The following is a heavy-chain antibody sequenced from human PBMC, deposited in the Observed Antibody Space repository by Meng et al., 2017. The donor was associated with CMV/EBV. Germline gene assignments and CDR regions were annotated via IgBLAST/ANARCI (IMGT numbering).Heavy chain of an antibody. D-gene: IGHD2-8*01. CDR1: GFTFSSYA. J-gene: IGHJ4*02. Sequence: GGSLRLSCAASGFTFSSYAMSWVRQAPGKGLEWVSAISGSGGSTYYADSVKGRFTISRDNSKKTLYLQMNSLRAEDTAVYYCAKDIVLMVYAIGLDYWGQGTLVTVSS. V-gene: IGHV3-23*01. CDR2: ISGSGGST. CDR3: AKDIVLMVYAIGLDY.